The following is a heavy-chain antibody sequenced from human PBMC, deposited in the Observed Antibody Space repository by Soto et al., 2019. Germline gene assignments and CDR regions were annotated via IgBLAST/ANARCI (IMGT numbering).Heavy chain of an antibody. J-gene: IGHJ4*02. CDR3: ARDEGIRGFDS. V-gene: IGHV1-18*04. Sequence: ASVKVSCKASGYTFSNYGISWVRQAPGQGLEWMGWISGYNGLTAYAQNVQGRVTMTIDTPTTTVFMEMTGLRSNDTAVYYCARDEGIRGFDSWGQGTLVTVSS. CDR2: ISGYNGLT. CDR1: GYTFSNYG. D-gene: IGHD3-10*01.